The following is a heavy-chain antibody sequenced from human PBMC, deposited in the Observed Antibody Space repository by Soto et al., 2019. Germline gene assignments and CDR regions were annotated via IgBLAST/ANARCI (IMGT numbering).Heavy chain of an antibody. CDR3: ARTCSGGSCYSRGVSGMDV. CDR1: GGTFSKYA. Sequence: QVQLVQSGAEVKKPGSSVKVSCKASGGTFSKYAISWVRQAPGQGLEWMGGIIPIFSTVKYTQKFQGRVTITADESTSTDYMALSSVRSEDTAVYYCARTCSGGSCYSRGVSGMDVWGQGTTVTVSS. J-gene: IGHJ6*02. V-gene: IGHV1-69*01. D-gene: IGHD2-15*01. CDR2: IIPIFSTV.